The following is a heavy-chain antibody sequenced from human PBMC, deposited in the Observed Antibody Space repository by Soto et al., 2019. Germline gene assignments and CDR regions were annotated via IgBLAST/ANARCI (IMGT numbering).Heavy chain of an antibody. V-gene: IGHV3-48*03. J-gene: IGHJ6*02. D-gene: IGHD3-3*01. CDR2: TSSSGSTI. CDR1: GFTFSSYE. CDR3: ARAEEYYDFWSGYSPPGV. Sequence: GGSLRLSCAASGFTFSSYEMNWVRQAPGKGLEWVSYTSSSGSTIYYADSVKGRFTISRDNAKNSLYLQMNSLRAEDTAVYYCARAEEYYDFWSGYSPPGVWGQGTTVTVSS.